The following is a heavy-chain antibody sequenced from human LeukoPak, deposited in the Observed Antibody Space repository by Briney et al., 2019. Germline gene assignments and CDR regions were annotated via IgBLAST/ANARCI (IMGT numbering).Heavy chain of an antibody. Sequence: PGGSLRLSCAASGFSFHRYGMHWVRQAPGKGLEWVAFIRSDGSNQHYADSVQGRFTISRDNAAKTLHLQMNSLRADDTAVYYCAKVLDYSDPSGLIDSWGQGTLVAVSS. CDR2: IRSDGSNQ. J-gene: IGHJ4*02. V-gene: IGHV3-30*02. D-gene: IGHD4/OR15-4a*01. CDR1: GFSFHRYG. CDR3: AKVLDYSDPSGLIDS.